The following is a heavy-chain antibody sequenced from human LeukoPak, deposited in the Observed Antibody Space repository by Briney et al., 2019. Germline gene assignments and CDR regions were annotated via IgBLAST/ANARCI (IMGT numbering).Heavy chain of an antibody. V-gene: IGHV6-1*01. CDR1: GDSVSSNSAA. J-gene: IGHJ4*02. Sequence: SQTLSLTCAISGDSVSSNSAAWNWIRQSPSRGLEWLGRTYYRSKWYNDYAVSVKSRITINPDTSKNQFSLKLSSVTAADTAVYYCARDLSTYYYGSGSYCYFDYWGQGTLVTVSS. CDR3: ARDLSTYYYGSGSYCYFDY. CDR2: TYYRSKWYN. D-gene: IGHD3-10*01.